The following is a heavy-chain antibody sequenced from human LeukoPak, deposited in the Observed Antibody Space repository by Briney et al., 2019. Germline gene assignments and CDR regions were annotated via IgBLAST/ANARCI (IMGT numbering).Heavy chain of an antibody. Sequence: GGTLRLSCAASGFTFSSYAMHWVRQAPCKGLEWVAVISYARSNKYYADSVKCRFTISRDNSKNKLYLQMNRLRAEDTAVYYCAGSSTSCYLTCYYYGMDVWGQGATVTVSS. D-gene: IGHD2-2*01. CDR3: AGSSTSCYLTCYYYGMDV. CDR1: GFTFSSYA. CDR2: ISYARSNK. J-gene: IGHJ6*02. V-gene: IGHV3-30-3*01.